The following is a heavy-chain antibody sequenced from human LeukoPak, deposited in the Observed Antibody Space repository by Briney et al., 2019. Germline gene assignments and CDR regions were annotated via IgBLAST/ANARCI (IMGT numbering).Heavy chain of an antibody. CDR1: GFTFSRYV. D-gene: IGHD6-13*01. CDR3: ASHWAQQVVSDY. Sequence: SGGSLRLSCAASGFTFSRYVMHWVRQAPGKGLEWVAVISYDGKNKYYADSVKGRFTISRDNSKNTLYLQMSILRAEDTAIYYCASHWAQQVVSDYWGQGTLVTVSS. V-gene: IGHV3-30*03. CDR2: ISYDGKNK. J-gene: IGHJ4*02.